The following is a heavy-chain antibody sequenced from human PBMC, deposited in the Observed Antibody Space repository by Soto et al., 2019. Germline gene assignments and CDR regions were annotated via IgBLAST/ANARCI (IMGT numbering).Heavy chain of an antibody. J-gene: IGHJ4*02. CDR1: GLPFSSYG. CDR2: IPHDGSYK. V-gene: IGHV3-30*03. Sequence: QVQLVESGGGVVQPGRSLRLSCAASGLPFSSYGMHWVRQAPGKGLECVAIIPHDGSYKYHVDTVKGRFTIYRDNSKNTLYLQMDSLRPEDTAVYYCGALNCGGDDCWGQGTLVTVSS. CDR3: GALNCGGDDC. D-gene: IGHD2-21*01.